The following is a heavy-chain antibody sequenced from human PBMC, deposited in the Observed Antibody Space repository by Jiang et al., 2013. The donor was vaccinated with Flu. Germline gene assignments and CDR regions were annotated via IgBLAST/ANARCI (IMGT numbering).Heavy chain of an antibody. J-gene: IGHJ3*02. Sequence: LVQPGRSLRLSCAASGFTFDDYAMHWVRQAPGKGLEWVSGISWNSGSIGYADSVKGRFTISRDNAKNSLYLQMNSLRAEDTALYYCAKDSRGYSLGAFDIWGQGTMVTVSS. CDR3: AKDSRGYSLGAFDI. CDR1: GFTFDDYA. V-gene: IGHV3-9*01. D-gene: IGHD5-18*01. CDR2: ISWNSGSI.